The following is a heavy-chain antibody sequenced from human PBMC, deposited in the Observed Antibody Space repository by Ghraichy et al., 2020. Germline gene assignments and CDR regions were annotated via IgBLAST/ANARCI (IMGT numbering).Heavy chain of an antibody. CDR3: ASGLYYDIENYGMDV. D-gene: IGHD3-9*01. CDR2: IYYSGST. J-gene: IGHJ6*02. V-gene: IGHV4-39*01. Sequence: SETLSLTCTVSGGSISSSSYYWGWIRQPPGKGLEWIGSIYYSGSTYYNPSLKSRVTISVDTSKNQFSLKLSSVTAADTAVYYCASGLYYDIENYGMDVWGQGTTVTVSS. CDR1: GGSISSSSYY.